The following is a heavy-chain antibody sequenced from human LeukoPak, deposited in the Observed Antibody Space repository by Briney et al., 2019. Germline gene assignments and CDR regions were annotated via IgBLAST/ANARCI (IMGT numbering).Heavy chain of an antibody. CDR2: INHSGST. CDR1: GGSFSGYY. CDR3: ARGRRGGWYGPLDY. Sequence: SETLSLTCAVYGGSFSGYYWSWIRQPPGKGLEWIGEINHSGSTNYNPSLKSRVTISVDTSKSQFSLKLSSVTAADTAVYYCARGRRGGWYGPLDYWGQGTLVTVSS. V-gene: IGHV4-34*01. D-gene: IGHD6-19*01. J-gene: IGHJ4*02.